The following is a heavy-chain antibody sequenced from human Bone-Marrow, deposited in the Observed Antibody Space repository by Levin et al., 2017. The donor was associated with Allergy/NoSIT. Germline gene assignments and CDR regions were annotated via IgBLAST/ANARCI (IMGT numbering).Heavy chain of an antibody. Sequence: SVKVSCKASGGTFSSYAISWVRQAPGQGLEWMGGIIPIFGTANYAQKFQGRVTITADESTSTAYMELSSLRSEDTAVYYCARVTEHFDWPGNIWGQGTMVTVSS. V-gene: IGHV1-69*13. J-gene: IGHJ3*02. CDR2: IIPIFGTA. CDR3: ARVTEHFDWPGNI. D-gene: IGHD3-9*01. CDR1: GGTFSSYA.